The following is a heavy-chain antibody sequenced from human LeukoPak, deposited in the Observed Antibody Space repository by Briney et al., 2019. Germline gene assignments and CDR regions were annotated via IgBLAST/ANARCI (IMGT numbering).Heavy chain of an antibody. CDR3: ARDPYDFWSGYPSNFDY. CDR1: GFTFSSYS. Sequence: GGSLRLSCAASGFTFSSYSMNWVRQAPGKGLEWVSYISSSSSTIYYADSVKGRFTISRDNAKNSLYLQMNSLRAEDTAVYYCARDPYDFWSGYPSNFDYWGQGTLVTVSS. D-gene: IGHD3-3*01. J-gene: IGHJ4*02. CDR2: ISSSSSTI. V-gene: IGHV3-48*01.